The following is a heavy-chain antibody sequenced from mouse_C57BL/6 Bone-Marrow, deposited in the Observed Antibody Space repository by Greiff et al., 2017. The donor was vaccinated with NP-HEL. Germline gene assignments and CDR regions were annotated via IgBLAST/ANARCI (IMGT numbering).Heavy chain of an antibody. CDR3: ARDPNCIY. CDR2: ISDGGSYT. V-gene: IGHV5-4*01. J-gene: IGHJ3*01. Sequence: EVMLVESGGGLVKPGGSLKLSCAASGFTFSSYAMSWVRQTPEKRLEWVATISDGGSYTYYPDNVKGRFTISRDNAKNNLYLQMSHLKSEDTAMYYCARDPNCIYWGQGTLVTVSA. CDR1: GFTFSSYA. D-gene: IGHD4-1*01.